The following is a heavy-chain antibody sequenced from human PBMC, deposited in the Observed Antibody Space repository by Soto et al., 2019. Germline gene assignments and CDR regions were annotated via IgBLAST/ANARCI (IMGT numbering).Heavy chain of an antibody. Sequence: QVQLQESGPGLVKPSQTLSLTCTVSGGSISSGDYYWSWIRQHPGKGLEWIGYIYYSGSTYYNPSLKSRVTKSVDTPKNQFSLMISSVTAAATAVYYCARACYYGSGSFVFDYWGQGTLVTVSS. V-gene: IGHV4-30-4*01. D-gene: IGHD3-10*01. CDR3: ARACYYGSGSFVFDY. CDR1: GGSISSGDYY. CDR2: IYYSGST. J-gene: IGHJ4*02.